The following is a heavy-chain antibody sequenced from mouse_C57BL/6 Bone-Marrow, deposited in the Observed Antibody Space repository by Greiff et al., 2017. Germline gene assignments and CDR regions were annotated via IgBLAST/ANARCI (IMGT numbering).Heavy chain of an antibody. V-gene: IGHV1-50*01. CDR3: ARGTTVVTDWYFDV. D-gene: IGHD1-1*01. J-gene: IGHJ1*03. CDR1: GYTFTSYW. CDR2: IDPSDSYT. Sequence: LQESGAELVKPGASVKLSCKASGYTFTSYWMQWVKQRPGQGLEWIGEIDPSDSYTNYNQKFKGKATLTVDTSSSTAYMQLSSLTSEDSAVYYCARGTTVVTDWYFDVWGTGTTVTVSS.